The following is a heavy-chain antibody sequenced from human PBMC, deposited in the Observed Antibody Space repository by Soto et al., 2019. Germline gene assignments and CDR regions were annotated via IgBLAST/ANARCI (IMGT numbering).Heavy chain of an antibody. Sequence: PSQTLSLACVVSGDTVSSNRVAWNWVRQSPSRGLEWLGRTYYRSRWYSDYAVSVRSRIDINADTSKNQVSLQLNSVTPEDTAVYYCARSEEDSDYYYYGMDVWGQGTTVTVSS. D-gene: IGHD2-15*01. J-gene: IGHJ6*02. CDR3: ARSEEDSDYYYYGMDV. CDR2: TYYRSRWYS. V-gene: IGHV6-1*01. CDR1: GDTVSSNRVA.